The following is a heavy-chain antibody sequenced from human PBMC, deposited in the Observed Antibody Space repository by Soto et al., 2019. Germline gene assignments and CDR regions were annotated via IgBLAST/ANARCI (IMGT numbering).Heavy chain of an antibody. V-gene: IGHV3-21*04. Sequence: GGSLRLSCAASGFTFSSHSMNWVRQAPGKGLEWVSSITSSSSYINYADSVKGRFTISRVNSKNTMYLQMSNLRAEDTAVYFCARIGPYCGGDCYPDFDFWGLGTPVTVSS. CDR2: ITSSSSYI. J-gene: IGHJ4*02. CDR3: ARIGPYCGGDCYPDFDF. CDR1: GFTFSSHS. D-gene: IGHD2-21*02.